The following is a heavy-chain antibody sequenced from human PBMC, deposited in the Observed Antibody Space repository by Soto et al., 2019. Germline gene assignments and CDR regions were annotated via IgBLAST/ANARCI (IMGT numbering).Heavy chain of an antibody. D-gene: IGHD4-17*01. CDR1: GYIFNSYG. Sequence: ASMKVSCKNAGYIFNSYGFSWVRQAPGQGLDWMGWISAYTGNTRYTQKLQGRVTMTTDTSTSTAYMELKSLRSDDTAVYYCARHADYGVKSDYWGQGILVTVSS. CDR2: ISAYTGNT. V-gene: IGHV1-18*01. CDR3: ARHADYGVKSDY. J-gene: IGHJ4*02.